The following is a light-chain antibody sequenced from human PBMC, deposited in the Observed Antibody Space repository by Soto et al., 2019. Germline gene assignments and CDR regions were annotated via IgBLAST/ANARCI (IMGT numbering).Light chain of an antibody. CDR1: QSVSSSF. J-gene: IGKJ1*01. CDR3: QQYVSSPWA. CDR2: GAS. V-gene: IGKV3-20*01. Sequence: IVVAQSPGTVCWARGESATRSCTASQSVSSSFLAWYQQKAGQAPRLLIYGASRRATGIPDRFSGSGSGTAFTLTLRRLEPEDFAVYYCQQYVSSPWAFGQGTKVDIK.